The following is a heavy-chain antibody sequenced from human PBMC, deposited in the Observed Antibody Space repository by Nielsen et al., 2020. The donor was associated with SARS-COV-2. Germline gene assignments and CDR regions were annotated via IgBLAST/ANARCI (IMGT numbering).Heavy chain of an antibody. CDR2: IYPGDSDT. CDR1: GYSFTSYW. CDR3: ARPGYCSGGSCSFDY. J-gene: IGHJ4*02. V-gene: IGHV5-51*01. D-gene: IGHD2-15*01. Sequence: GGSLRLSCKGSGYSFTSYWIGWVRQMPGKGLEWMGIIYPGDSDTRYSPSFQGQVTISADKSISTAYLQWSSLKASDTAMYYCARPGYCSGGSCSFDYWGQGTLVTVSS.